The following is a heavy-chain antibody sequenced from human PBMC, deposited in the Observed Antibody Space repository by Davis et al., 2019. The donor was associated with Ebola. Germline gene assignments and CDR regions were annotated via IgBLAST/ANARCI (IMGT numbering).Heavy chain of an antibody. Sequence: LSLTCAVYGGSFSGYYWSWIRQAPGKGLEWVSYISSSSSYTTYADSVKGRFTISRDNAKNTLYLQMNSLRAEDTAVYYCARVLAARPWYFDLWGRGTLVTVSS. V-gene: IGHV3-11*06. CDR2: ISSSSSYT. D-gene: IGHD6-6*01. J-gene: IGHJ2*01. CDR3: ARVLAARPWYFDL. CDR1: GGSFSGYY.